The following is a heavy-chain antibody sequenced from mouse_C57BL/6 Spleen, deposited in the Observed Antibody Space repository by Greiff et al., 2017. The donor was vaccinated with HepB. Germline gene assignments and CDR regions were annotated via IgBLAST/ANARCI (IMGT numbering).Heavy chain of an antibody. CDR3: TTAMVTTTPLPMDY. CDR2: IDPEDGDT. CDR1: GFNIKDYY. V-gene: IGHV14-1*01. D-gene: IGHD2-2*01. Sequence: VQLKQSGAELVRPGASVKLSCTASGFNIKDYYMHWVKQRPEQGLEWIGRIDPEDGDTEYAPKFQGKATMTADTSSNTAYLQLSSLTSEDTAVYYCTTAMVTTTPLPMDYWGQGTSVTVSS. J-gene: IGHJ4*01.